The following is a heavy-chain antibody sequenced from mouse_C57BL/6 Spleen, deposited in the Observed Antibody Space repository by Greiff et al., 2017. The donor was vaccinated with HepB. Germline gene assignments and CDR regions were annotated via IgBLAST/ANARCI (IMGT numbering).Heavy chain of an antibody. CDR2: ISSGGSYT. CDR3: ARAFYDGYYGGDFDY. Sequence: EVKLVESGGDLVKPGGSLKLSCAASGFTFSSYGMSWVRQTPDKRLEWVATISSGGSYTYYPDSLKGRFTISRDTAKNTLYLQMSSLKSEATAMYCCARAFYDGYYGGDFDYWGQGTTLTVSS. J-gene: IGHJ2*01. V-gene: IGHV5-6*01. CDR1: GFTFSSYG. D-gene: IGHD2-3*01.